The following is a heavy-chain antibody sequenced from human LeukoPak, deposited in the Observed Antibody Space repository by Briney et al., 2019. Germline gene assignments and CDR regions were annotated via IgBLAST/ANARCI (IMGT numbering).Heavy chain of an antibody. V-gene: IGHV3-30*02. CDR3: AKDRSSGYHEYFQH. CDR2: IRYDGSNK. Sequence: PGGSLRLFCAASGFTFSSYGMHWVRQAPGKGLEWVAFIRYDGSNKYYADSVKGRFTISRDNSKNTLYLQMNSLRAEDTAVYYCAKDRSSGYHEYFQHWGQGTLVTVSS. D-gene: IGHD3-22*01. J-gene: IGHJ1*01. CDR1: GFTFSSYG.